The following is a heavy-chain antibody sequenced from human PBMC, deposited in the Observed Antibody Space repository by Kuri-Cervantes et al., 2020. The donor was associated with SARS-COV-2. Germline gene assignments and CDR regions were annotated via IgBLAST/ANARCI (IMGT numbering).Heavy chain of an antibody. Sequence: ETLSLTCAASGFTFSSYWMSWVRQAPGKGLEWVANIKQDGSEKYYVDSVKGRFTISRDNAKNSLYLQMNSLRAEDTAVYYCARDGYCSSTSCYSYYYYMDVWGKGTTVTVSS. V-gene: IGHV3-7*01. CDR2: IKQDGSEK. J-gene: IGHJ6*03. CDR1: GFTFSSYW. CDR3: ARDGYCSSTSCYSYYYYMDV. D-gene: IGHD2-2*03.